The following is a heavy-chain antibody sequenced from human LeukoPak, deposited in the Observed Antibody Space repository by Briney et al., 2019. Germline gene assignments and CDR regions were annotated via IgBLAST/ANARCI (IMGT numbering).Heavy chain of an antibody. Sequence: SETLSLTCAVYGESFSGYYWSWIRQPPGKELEWIGEITHSGSTNYNPSLKSRVTISVDTSKNQFSLRVSSVTVADTAVYYCARRPRNTGSDDGPSGLDYWGQGTLVTISS. V-gene: IGHV4-34*01. CDR1: GESFSGYY. CDR3: ARRPRNTGSDDGPSGLDY. J-gene: IGHJ4*02. D-gene: IGHD3-10*01. CDR2: ITHSGST.